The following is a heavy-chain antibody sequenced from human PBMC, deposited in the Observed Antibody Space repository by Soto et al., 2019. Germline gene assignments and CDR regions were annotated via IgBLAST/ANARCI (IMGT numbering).Heavy chain of an antibody. CDR3: ARGGLLPHYYYGMDV. CDR2: IHYSGSS. J-gene: IGHJ6*02. Sequence: QVQLQESGPGLVKPSQTLSLTCTVSGGSISSGDYYWSWIRQPPGKGLEWIGYIHYSGSSYYNPSLQSRITISVDTSKNQFSLKLSSVTAADTAVYYCARGGLLPHYYYGMDVWGQGTTVTVSS. CDR1: GGSISSGDYY. V-gene: IGHV4-30-4*01. D-gene: IGHD3-22*01.